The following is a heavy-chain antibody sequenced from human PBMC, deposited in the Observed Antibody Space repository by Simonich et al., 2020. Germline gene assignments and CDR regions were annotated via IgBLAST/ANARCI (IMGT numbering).Heavy chain of an antibody. CDR2: IKQDGSEK. CDR1: GFTFSSYW. J-gene: IGHJ3*02. CDR3: ARGGIAARDAFDI. D-gene: IGHD6-6*01. Sequence: EVQLVESGGGLVQPGGSLRLSCAASGFTFSSYWMSWVRQAPGKGLEGVANIKQDGSEKYYVDSVKGRFTISRDNAKNSLYLQMNSLRAEDTAVYYCARGGIAARDAFDIWGQGTMVTVSS. V-gene: IGHV3-7*01.